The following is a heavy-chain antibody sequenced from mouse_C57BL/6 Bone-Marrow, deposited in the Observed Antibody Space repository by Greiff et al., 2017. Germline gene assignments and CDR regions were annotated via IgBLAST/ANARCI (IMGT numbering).Heavy chain of an antibody. CDR1: GFSFNTYA. CDR2: IRSKSNNYAT. CDR3: VRHGDGNYYFDY. Sequence: EVHLVESGGGLVQPKGSLKLSCAASGFSFNTYAMNWVRQAPGKGLEWVARIRSKSNNYATYYADSVKDRFTISRDDSESMLYLQMNTLKTEDTAMYYCVRHGDGNYYFDYWGQGTTLTVSS. J-gene: IGHJ2*01. D-gene: IGHD2-1*01. V-gene: IGHV10-1*01.